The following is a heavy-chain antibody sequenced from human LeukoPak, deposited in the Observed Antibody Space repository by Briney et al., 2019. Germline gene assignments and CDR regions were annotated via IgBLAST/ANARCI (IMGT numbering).Heavy chain of an antibody. J-gene: IGHJ4*02. D-gene: IGHD2-21*02. CDR2: IYYSGST. Sequence: SETLSLTCTVFGVSISSGGCYWSWIRQPPGNGLEGIGYIYYSGSTYYNPSLKSRVTISVDTSKNQFSLKLSSVTAADTAVYYCATYVVTAIPYYFDYWGQGTLVTVSS. CDR3: ATYVVTAIPYYFDY. V-gene: IGHV4-30-4*01. CDR1: GVSISSGGCY.